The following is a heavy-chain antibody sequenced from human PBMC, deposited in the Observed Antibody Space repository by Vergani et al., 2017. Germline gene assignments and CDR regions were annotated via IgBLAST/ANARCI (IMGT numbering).Heavy chain of an antibody. Sequence: EVQLVESGGGLVKPGGSLRLSCAASGFTFSSYSMNWVRQAPGKGLEWVSSISSSSSYIYYADSVKGRFTISRDNAKNSLYLQMNSLRAEDTAVYYCANSSVATIGFDYWGQGTLVTVSS. CDR2: ISSSSSYI. CDR3: ANSSVATIGFDY. CDR1: GFTFSSYS. J-gene: IGHJ4*02. D-gene: IGHD5-12*01. V-gene: IGHV3-21*04.